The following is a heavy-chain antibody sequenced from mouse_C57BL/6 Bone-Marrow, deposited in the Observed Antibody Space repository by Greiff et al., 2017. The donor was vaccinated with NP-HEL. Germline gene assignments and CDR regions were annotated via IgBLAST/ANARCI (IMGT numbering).Heavy chain of an antibody. CDR3: ARDKTKLAHFDY. J-gene: IGHJ2*01. Sequence: EVQLVESGPGLVKPSQSLSLTCSVTGYSITSGYYWNWIRQFPGNKLEWMGYISYDGSNNYNPSLKNRISITRDTSKNQCFLKLNSVTTEDTATYYCARDKTKLAHFDYWGQGTTLTVSS. CDR1: GYSITSGYY. CDR2: ISYDGSN. D-gene: IGHD4-1*01. V-gene: IGHV3-6*01.